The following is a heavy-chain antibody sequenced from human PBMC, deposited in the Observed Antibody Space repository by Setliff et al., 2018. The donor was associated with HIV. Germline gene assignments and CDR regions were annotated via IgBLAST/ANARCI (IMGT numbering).Heavy chain of an antibody. CDR3: ARSFPYYYESSGLYAVDV. J-gene: IGHJ6*02. CDR2: ISWSGSGI. D-gene: IGHD3-22*01. Sequence: GGSLRLSCAASGFKFDDYGMSWVRQGPGKGLEWVAGISWSGSGIGYGDSVKGRFTISRDDDRNFLFLQMNSLRAEDTAIYFCARSFPYYYESSGLYAVDVWGQGTTVTVSS. V-gene: IGHV3-20*04. CDR1: GFKFDDYG.